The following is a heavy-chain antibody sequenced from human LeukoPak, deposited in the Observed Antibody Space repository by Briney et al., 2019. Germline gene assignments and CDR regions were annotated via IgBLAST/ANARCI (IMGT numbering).Heavy chain of an antibody. J-gene: IGHJ4*02. CDR2: ISYDGSNQ. V-gene: IGHV3-30*04. D-gene: IGHD2-2*01. CDR3: AGGAPTQYGTSTNCYLNY. Sequence: GGSLRLSCAASGFTFNNYAMHWVRQAPGKGLEWVAVISYDGSNQYYADSVKGRLSISRDNSKNTLCLQMNSLRTEDTAMYYFAGGAPTQYGTSTNCYLNYWGQGTLVTVSS. CDR1: GFTFNNYA.